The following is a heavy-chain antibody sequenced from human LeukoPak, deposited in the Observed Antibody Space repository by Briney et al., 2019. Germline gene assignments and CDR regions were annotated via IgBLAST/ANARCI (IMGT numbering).Heavy chain of an antibody. J-gene: IGHJ4*02. V-gene: IGHV3-15*01. CDR1: GFTFINAW. CDR3: AMGSNSYDSSDFDH. Sequence: GGSLRLSCAASGFTFINAWMNWVRQAPGKGLEWVGRMRRKSQCATTDSATPVKGRVTISRDDSRNPLYLQINSLKTEDTARYYCAMGSNSYDSSDFDHWGQGTLVTVSS. CDR2: MRRKSQCATT. D-gene: IGHD3-22*01.